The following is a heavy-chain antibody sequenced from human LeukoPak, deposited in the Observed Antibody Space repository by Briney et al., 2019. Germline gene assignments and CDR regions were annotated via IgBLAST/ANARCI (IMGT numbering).Heavy chain of an antibody. D-gene: IGHD6-19*01. CDR2: ISTNKGNT. V-gene: IGHV1-18*01. Sequence: ASVKVSCKASGYTFTNYGISWVRQAPGQGLEWMGWISTNKGNTNFAQRLQGRLTMTTDTSTSTAYMELRSLRSDDTAIYYCARDSIVVAGPGPYWGRGTLVTVSS. CDR3: ARDSIVVAGPGPY. J-gene: IGHJ4*02. CDR1: GYTFTNYG.